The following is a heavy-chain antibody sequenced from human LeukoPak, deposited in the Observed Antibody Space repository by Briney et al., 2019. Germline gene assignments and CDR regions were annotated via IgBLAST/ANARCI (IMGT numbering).Heavy chain of an antibody. CDR3: VREQYLYCGVFDI. CDR1: GYTFTDYY. D-gene: IGHD3-10*01. V-gene: IGHV1-2*02. Sequence: ASVTVSFKASGYTFTDYYMHWVRPAPGQGLDWMVWINHNRHATNYAQKCQVSITMTRHTSIRTAYLELSRLGSVDTGVYFWVREQYLYCGVFDIWGRETIVTLSS. J-gene: IGHJ3*02. CDR2: INHNRHAT.